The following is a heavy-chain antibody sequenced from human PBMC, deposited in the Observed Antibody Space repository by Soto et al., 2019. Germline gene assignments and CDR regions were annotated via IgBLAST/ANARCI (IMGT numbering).Heavy chain of an antibody. CDR1: GDSISSYY. CDR3: TRGLPSHFGYDS. CDR2: VFYSGAT. D-gene: IGHD3-10*01. Sequence: TLSLTCSVSGDSISSYYWTWIRQSPGKGLEWVGYVFYSGATNYNPSLKSRVTISLDASKKQVSLRLTSATAADTAVYYCTRGLPSHFGYDSWGQGTLVTVSS. V-gene: IGHV4-59*01. J-gene: IGHJ4*02.